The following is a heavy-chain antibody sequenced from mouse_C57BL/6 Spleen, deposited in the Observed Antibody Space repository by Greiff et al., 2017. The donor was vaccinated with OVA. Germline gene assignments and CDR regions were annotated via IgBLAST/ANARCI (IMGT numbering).Heavy chain of an antibody. V-gene: IGHV5-17*01. J-gene: IGHJ4*01. Sequence: EVPLVASGGGFVQPGGSLHLSCAASGFTFRDSGLPWVRQAPEKGLEWVAYISSGSSTIYYADTVKGRFTISRDNAKNTLFLQMTSLRSEDTAMYYCARNPVRDAMDYWGQGTSVTVSS. CDR1: GFTFRDSG. CDR2: ISSGSSTI. CDR3: ARNPVRDAMDY. D-gene: IGHD1-1*01.